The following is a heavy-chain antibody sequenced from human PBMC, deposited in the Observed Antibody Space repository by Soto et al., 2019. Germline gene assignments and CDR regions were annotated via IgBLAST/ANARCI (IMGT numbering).Heavy chain of an antibody. CDR2: ISFPGSDK. CDR3: AKDKFGISLYFDY. Sequence: QVQLVESGGGVVQPGTSLRLSCAASGFTFSSSGMHWVRQAPGKGLEWVSFISFPGSDKYYADSVKGRFTISRDNSKNTLYLQMNSLTTEDTAVYYCAKDKFGISLYFDYWGQGTLVTVSS. CDR1: GFTFSSSG. V-gene: IGHV3-30*18. D-gene: IGHD1-20*01. J-gene: IGHJ4*02.